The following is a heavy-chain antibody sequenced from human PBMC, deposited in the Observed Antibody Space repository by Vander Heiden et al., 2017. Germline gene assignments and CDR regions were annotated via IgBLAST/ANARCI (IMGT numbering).Heavy chain of an antibody. CDR3: IQGGGAVAGIDY. Sequence: QITLKESGPTLVKPTQTLTLTCTFSGFSLSSGVGVGWIRQPPGKALEWLALIYWNDDKRDSPSLRSRLTITKDTAKNQVVLTVKNIDPVDTATYYCIQGGGAVAGIDYWGQGTLVTVS. CDR1: GFSLSSGVG. CDR2: IYWNDDK. V-gene: IGHV2-5*01. D-gene: IGHD6-19*01. J-gene: IGHJ4*02.